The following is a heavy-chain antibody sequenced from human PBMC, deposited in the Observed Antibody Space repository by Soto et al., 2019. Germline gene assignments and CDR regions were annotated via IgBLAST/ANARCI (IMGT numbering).Heavy chain of an antibody. CDR1: GFTFSSYA. D-gene: IGHD2-8*01. CDR3: AKDRVFRRGPPKYGMDV. CDR2: ISGSGGST. J-gene: IGHJ6*02. Sequence: GGSLRLSCAASGFTFSSYAMSWVRQAPGKGLEWVSAISGSGGSTYYADSVKGRFAISRDNSKNTLYLQMNSLRAEDTAVYYCAKDRVFRRGPPKYGMDVWGQGTTVTVSS. V-gene: IGHV3-23*01.